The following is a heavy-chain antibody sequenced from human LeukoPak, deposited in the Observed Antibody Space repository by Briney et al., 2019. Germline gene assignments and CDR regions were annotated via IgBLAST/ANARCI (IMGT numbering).Heavy chain of an antibody. V-gene: IGHV4-59*01. Sequence: SETLSLTCTVSGGSISSYYWSWIRQPPGKGLDWIGYIYYSGRTKYSPSLKSRVTISVDTSKNQFSLKLSSVTAADTAVYYCARDRGDSSGFEYFQHWGQGTLVTVSS. D-gene: IGHD3-22*01. J-gene: IGHJ1*01. CDR3: ARDRGDSSGFEYFQH. CDR1: GGSISSYY. CDR2: IYYSGRT.